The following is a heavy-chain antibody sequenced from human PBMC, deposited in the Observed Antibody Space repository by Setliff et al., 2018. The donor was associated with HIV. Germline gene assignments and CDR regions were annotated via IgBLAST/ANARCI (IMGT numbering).Heavy chain of an antibody. CDR1: GGTFSSYA. V-gene: IGHV1-69*05. D-gene: IGHD3-10*01. CDR2: IIPIFGTA. Sequence: SVKVSCKASGGTFSSYAISWVRQAPGQGLEWMGGIIPIFGTANYAQKFQGRVTITTDESTSTAYMELSSLRSEDTAVYYCASVPTYYYGSGTLYFDYWGQGTLVTVSS. CDR3: ASVPTYYYGSGTLYFDY. J-gene: IGHJ4*02.